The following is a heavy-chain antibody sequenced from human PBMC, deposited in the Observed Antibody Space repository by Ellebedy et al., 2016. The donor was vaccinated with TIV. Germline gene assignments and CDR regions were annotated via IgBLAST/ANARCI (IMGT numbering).Heavy chain of an antibody. D-gene: IGHD2-15*01. CDR3: ARYCSGGSCYSFAFDI. J-gene: IGHJ3*02. CDR1: GYTFSSYA. V-gene: IGHV1-3*01. CDR2: INVGNGNT. Sequence: ASVKVSCKASGYTFSSYAVHWVRQAPGQRLEWLGWINVGNGNTKYSQKFQGRVTITRDTSASTAYMELSSLRCEDTAVYYCARYCSGGSCYSFAFDIWGQGTMVTVSS.